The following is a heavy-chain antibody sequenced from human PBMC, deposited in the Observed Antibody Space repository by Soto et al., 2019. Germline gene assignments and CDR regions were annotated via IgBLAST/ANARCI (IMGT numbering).Heavy chain of an antibody. CDR2: ISAYNGDT. CDR1: GYIFTNNG. D-gene: IGHD2-8*01. J-gene: IGHJ6*02. CDR3: ARDQAYGMDV. Sequence: QVQLVQSGAEVKKPGASMKVSCKASGYIFTNNGITWVRQAPGQGLEWMGWISAYNGDTNYAQKLQGRVTMTTDTSTSTAYMELRSLRSDDTAVYYCARDQAYGMDVWGQGTTVSVSS. V-gene: IGHV1-18*01.